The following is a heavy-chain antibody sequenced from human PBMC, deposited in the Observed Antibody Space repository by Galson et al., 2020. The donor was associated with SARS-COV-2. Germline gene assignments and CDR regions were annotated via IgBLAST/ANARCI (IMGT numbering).Heavy chain of an antibody. CDR2: IESDGSST. J-gene: IGHJ5*02. CDR3: ARGRYCDGGSCYPGDWCDP. V-gene: IGHV3-74*01. CDR1: GFTFSSYW. Sequence: TGGSLRLSCAGSGFTFSSYWMHWVRQAPGKGLVWVLRIESDGSSTSYADSVKGRFTISRDNAKNTLYLQVNSLRAEDTAIYYCARGRYCDGGSCYPGDWCDPWGQGTLVTVSS. D-gene: IGHD2-15*01.